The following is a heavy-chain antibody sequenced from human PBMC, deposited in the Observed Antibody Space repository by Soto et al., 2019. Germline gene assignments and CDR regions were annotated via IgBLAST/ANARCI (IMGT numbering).Heavy chain of an antibody. CDR3: ARVAAVGGMDV. V-gene: IGHV4-30-2*01. D-gene: IGHD2-15*01. CDR1: GGSISSGGYS. J-gene: IGHJ6*02. Sequence: SETLSLTCAVSGGSISSGGYSWSWIRQPPGKGLEWIGYIYHSGSTYYNPSLKSRVTISVDRSKNQFSLKLSSVTAADTAVYYCARVAAVGGMDVWGQGTTVTVSS. CDR2: IYHSGST.